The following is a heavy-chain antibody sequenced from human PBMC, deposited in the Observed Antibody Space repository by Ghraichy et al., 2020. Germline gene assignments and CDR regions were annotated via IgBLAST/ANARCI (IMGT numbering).Heavy chain of an antibody. V-gene: IGHV4-31*03. CDR3: ARVMRRVGATDV. CDR2: IYYSGST. J-gene: IGHJ6*02. D-gene: IGHD1-26*01. CDR1: GGSISSGGYY. Sequence: SETLSLTCTVSGGSISSGGYYWSWIRQHPGKGLEWIGYIYYSGSTYYNPSLKSRVTISVDTSKNQFSLKLSSVTAADTAVYYCARVMRRVGATDVWGQGTTVTVSS.